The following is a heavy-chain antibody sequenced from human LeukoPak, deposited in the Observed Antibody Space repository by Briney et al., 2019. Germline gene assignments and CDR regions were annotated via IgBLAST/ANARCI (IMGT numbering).Heavy chain of an antibody. CDR1: GESFSGFY. V-gene: IGHV4-34*01. J-gene: IGHJ4*02. D-gene: IGHD2-8*01. Sequence: SETLSLTCAVYGESFSGFYWSWIRQPPGKGLEWLGEIYHTGSTNYNPSLKSRATISVDTSKNQFSLNLSSVTAADTAVYYCARVFCPNGVCYSNFDYWGQGTPVTVSS. CDR3: ARVFCPNGVCYSNFDY. CDR2: IYHTGST.